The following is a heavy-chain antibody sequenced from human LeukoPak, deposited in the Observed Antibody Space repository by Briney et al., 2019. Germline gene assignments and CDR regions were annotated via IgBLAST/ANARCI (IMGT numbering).Heavy chain of an antibody. Sequence: GGSLRLSCAVSEFTFSNHWMQWVRQAPGKGLEWVSSISSSSSYIYYADSVKGRFTISRDNAKNSLYLQMNSLRAEDTAVYYCARDIRGQGRTNWFDPWGQGTLATVSS. CDR3: ARDIRGQGRTNWFDP. J-gene: IGHJ5*02. D-gene: IGHD2-21*01. CDR2: ISSSSSYI. CDR1: EFTFSNHW. V-gene: IGHV3-21*01.